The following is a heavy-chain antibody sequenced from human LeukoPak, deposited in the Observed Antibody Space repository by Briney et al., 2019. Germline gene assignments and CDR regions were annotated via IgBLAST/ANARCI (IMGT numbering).Heavy chain of an antibody. J-gene: IGHJ6*02. Sequence: SETLSLTCAVYGGSFSGYYWSWIRQPPGKGLEWIGEINHSGSTNYNPSLKSRVTISVDTSKNQFSLKLSSVTAADTAVYYCANLFVVVVAATSYGMDVWGQGTTVTVSS. CDR2: INHSGST. D-gene: IGHD2-15*01. CDR3: ANLFVVVVAATSYGMDV. V-gene: IGHV4-34*01. CDR1: GGSFSGYY.